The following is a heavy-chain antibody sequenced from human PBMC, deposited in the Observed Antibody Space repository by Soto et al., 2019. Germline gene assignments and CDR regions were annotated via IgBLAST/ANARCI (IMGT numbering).Heavy chain of an antibody. Sequence: QVQLQQWGAGLLKPSETLSLTCAVYGGSFSGYYWSWIRQPPGKGLEWIGEINHSGSTNYNPSLKSRVTISVDTSKNQFSLKLSSVTAADTAVYYCARADFWSGYYWYYFDYWGQGTLVTVSS. CDR3: ARADFWSGYYWYYFDY. CDR2: INHSGST. J-gene: IGHJ4*02. CDR1: GGSFSGYY. D-gene: IGHD3-3*01. V-gene: IGHV4-34*01.